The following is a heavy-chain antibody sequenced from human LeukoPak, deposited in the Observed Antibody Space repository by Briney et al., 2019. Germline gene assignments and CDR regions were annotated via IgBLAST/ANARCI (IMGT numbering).Heavy chain of an antibody. Sequence: GESLKISCKGSGYSFTSYWIGWVRHMPGKGLDWMAIVYPGDPHTKYNPSFQGQVTISADKSSSTAYLQWISLRASDTAIYYCVRTPTCSSGSCYPNWFDSWGQGTLVTVSS. V-gene: IGHV5-51*01. D-gene: IGHD2-15*01. CDR2: VYPGDPHT. J-gene: IGHJ5*01. CDR1: GYSFTSYW. CDR3: VRTPTCSSGSCYPNWFDS.